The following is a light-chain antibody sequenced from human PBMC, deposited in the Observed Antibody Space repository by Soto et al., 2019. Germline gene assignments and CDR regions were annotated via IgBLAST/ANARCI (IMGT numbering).Light chain of an antibody. CDR3: LFSYGGTRV. CDR1: TGAVTSRHY. CDR2: DTS. J-gene: IGLJ2*01. V-gene: IGLV7-46*01. Sequence: QAVVTQEPSLTVSPGGTVTLTCGSSTGAVTSRHYPYWFQQKPGQAPKTLIYDTSNKHSWTPARFSGSLLGGKAALTLSGAQPEDEAEYYCLFSYGGTRVFGGGTKVTVL.